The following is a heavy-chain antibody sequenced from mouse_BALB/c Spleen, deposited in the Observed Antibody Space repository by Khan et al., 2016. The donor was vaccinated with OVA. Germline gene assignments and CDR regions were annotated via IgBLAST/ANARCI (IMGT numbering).Heavy chain of an antibody. Sequence: EVQLQASGPGLVKPSQSLSLTCTVTGYSITSNYAWNWIRQFPGNKLEWMGYISYSGSTSYNPSLKSRISITRDTSKNQFFLQLNSVTTEDTATYDCARGNYYGYAMDYWGQGTSVTVSS. CDR3: ARGNYYGYAMDY. J-gene: IGHJ4*01. D-gene: IGHD1-1*01. CDR2: ISYSGST. CDR1: GYSITSNYA. V-gene: IGHV3-2*02.